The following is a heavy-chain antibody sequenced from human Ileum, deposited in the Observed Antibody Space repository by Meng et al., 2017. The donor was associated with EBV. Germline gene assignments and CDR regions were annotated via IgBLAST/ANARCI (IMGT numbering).Heavy chain of an antibody. CDR1: GYTFTSHA. Sequence: QVHLVQSGPALMTPGASVTVSCKASGYTFTSHAINWTRQTPGQGLEWMGWIITDTGVPTYDQAFTGRFVFSLDTSVSTTYLQIRCVKSDDTGVYFCERWNGRYGNFDYWGQGTLVTVSS. CDR2: IITDTGVP. D-gene: IGHD1-1*01. J-gene: IGHJ4*02. V-gene: IGHV7-4-1*01. CDR3: ERWNGRYGNFDY.